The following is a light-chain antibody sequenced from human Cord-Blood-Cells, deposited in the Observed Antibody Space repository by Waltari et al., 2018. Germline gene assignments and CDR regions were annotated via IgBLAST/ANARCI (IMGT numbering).Light chain of an antibody. Sequence: DIVMTQSPDSLAVSLGERATINCKSSQSVLYSSNNKNYLAWYQQKPGQPPKLLIYWASTRESGVPERFIGSGSGTDFTLTISSLQAEDVAVYYCQQDYSTPLTFGGGTKVEIK. J-gene: IGKJ4*01. V-gene: IGKV4-1*01. CDR1: QSVLYSSNNKNY. CDR2: WAS. CDR3: QQDYSTPLT.